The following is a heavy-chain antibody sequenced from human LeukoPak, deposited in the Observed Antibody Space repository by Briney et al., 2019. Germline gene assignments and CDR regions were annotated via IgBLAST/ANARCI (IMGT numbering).Heavy chain of an antibody. D-gene: IGHD6-19*01. Sequence: LWASVKVSCKASGGTFSSYAISWVRQAPGQGLEWMGGIIPIFGTANYAQKFQGRVTITADESTSTAYMELSSLRSEDTAVYYCARTIAVAGALDYWGQGNLVTVSS. CDR2: IIPIFGTA. CDR3: ARTIAVAGALDY. CDR1: GGTFSSYA. V-gene: IGHV1-69*13. J-gene: IGHJ4*02.